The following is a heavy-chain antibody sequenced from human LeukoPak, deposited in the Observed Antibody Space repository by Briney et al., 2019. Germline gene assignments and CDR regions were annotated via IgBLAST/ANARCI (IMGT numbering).Heavy chain of an antibody. V-gene: IGHV2-70*11. CDR2: IDWDDDK. D-gene: IGHD3-3*01. Sequence: KSGPALVKPTQTLTLTCTFSGFSLSTSGRCVSWIRRPPGKALEWLARIDWDDDKYYSTSLKTRLTISKDTSKNQVDLTMTNMDPVDTASYYCARSTLSGYVDVWGQGTTVTVSS. J-gene: IGHJ6*02. CDR1: GFSLSTSGRC. CDR3: ARSTLSGYVDV.